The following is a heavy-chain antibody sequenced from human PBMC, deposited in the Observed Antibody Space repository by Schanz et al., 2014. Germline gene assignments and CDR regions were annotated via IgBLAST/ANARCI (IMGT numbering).Heavy chain of an antibody. CDR1: EYSFTSYS. Sequence: VQLVQSGAEVKKPGASVKVSCKASEYSFTSYSMHWVRQAPGQRLEWMGWINTGSGDTKYSQNFQGRVTITRDTSASTAYMELSSLRSEDTAVYSCARGIGGYGANNYFDYWGQGTLVTVSA. J-gene: IGHJ4*02. CDR3: ARGIGGYGANNYFDY. CDR2: INTGSGDT. D-gene: IGHD5-12*01. V-gene: IGHV1-3*04.